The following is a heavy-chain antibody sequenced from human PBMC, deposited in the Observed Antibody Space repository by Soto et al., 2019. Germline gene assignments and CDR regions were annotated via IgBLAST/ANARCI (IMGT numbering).Heavy chain of an antibody. D-gene: IGHD5-18*01. CDR2: IYYSGST. V-gene: IGHV4-39*01. J-gene: IGHJ6*02. Sequence: SETLSLTCTVSGGSISSSSYYWGWIRQPPGKGLEWFGSIYYSGSTYYNPSLKSRVTISVDTSKNQFSLKLSSVTAADTAVYYCARHLPPIRLWLRPPYYYGMDVWGQGTTVTVSS. CDR3: ARHLPPIRLWLRPPYYYGMDV. CDR1: GGSISSSSYY.